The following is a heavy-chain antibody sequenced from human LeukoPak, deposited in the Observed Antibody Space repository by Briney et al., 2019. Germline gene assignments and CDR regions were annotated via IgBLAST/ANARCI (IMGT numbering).Heavy chain of an antibody. V-gene: IGHV1-46*01. D-gene: IGHD2-21*02. J-gene: IGHJ4*02. Sequence: ASVKVSCKASGYTFTSYDMHWVRQAPGQGLEWMGIINPSGDSTSYAQKFQGRVTMTRDTSTSTVYMELSSLRSEDTAVYYCASVLYCGADCYSGRYFFDYWGQGTLITVSS. CDR2: INPSGDST. CDR3: ASVLYCGADCYSGRYFFDY. CDR1: GYTFTSYD.